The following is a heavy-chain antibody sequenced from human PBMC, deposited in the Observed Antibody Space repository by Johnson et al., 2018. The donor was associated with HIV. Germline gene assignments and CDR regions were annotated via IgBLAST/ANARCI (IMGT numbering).Heavy chain of an antibody. J-gene: IGHJ3*02. Sequence: QVQLVESGGGVVQPGGSLRLSCAASGFTVSSNYMNWVRQAPGKGLEWVSYISSSGGTIYYADSVMGRFSISRDNAKNSLYLQMNSLRAEDTAVYYCARDRCYWDAFDIWGQGTMVTVSS. CDR3: ARDRCYWDAFDI. D-gene: IGHD3-10*01. CDR2: ISSSGGTI. CDR1: GFTVSSNY. V-gene: IGHV3-11*04.